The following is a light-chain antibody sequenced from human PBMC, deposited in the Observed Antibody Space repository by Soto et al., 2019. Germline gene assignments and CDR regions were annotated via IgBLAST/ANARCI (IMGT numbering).Light chain of an antibody. CDR2: AAS. CDR1: QTIMTY. Sequence: DIQLTQSPSSLSASVWDEVTITCGASQTIMTYFTWYQLKPGKPPRLLIYAASSLQSGVPSRFSGSGSGTDFTLTISSLQPEDFATYSCQQSYKSPQTFGRGTKVDIK. CDR3: QQSYKSPQT. V-gene: IGKV1-39*01. J-gene: IGKJ1*01.